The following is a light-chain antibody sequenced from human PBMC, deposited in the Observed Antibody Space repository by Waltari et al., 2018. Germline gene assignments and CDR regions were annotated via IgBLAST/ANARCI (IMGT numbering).Light chain of an antibody. CDR3: QQYGNSPT. Sequence: EIVLTQSPGTLSLSPGDRATLSCRASQSVTSSYLAWYRQKPGQAPRLLIYAGSSRATGIPDRFSGSGFGTAFTLTISRLEPEDFAVYYCQQYGNSPTFGQGTKVDIK. CDR1: QSVTSSY. J-gene: IGKJ1*01. CDR2: AGS. V-gene: IGKV3-20*01.